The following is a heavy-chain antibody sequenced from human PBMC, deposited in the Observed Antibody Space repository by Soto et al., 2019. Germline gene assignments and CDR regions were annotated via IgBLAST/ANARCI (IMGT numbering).Heavy chain of an antibody. CDR1: GFTVSAKW. CDR3: AREMHMGSGWGDFDI. Sequence: DVQLVESGGALVKPGGSLGLSCAVSGFTVSAKWLSWGRQAPGKELEWLANRNEDCSKKFYLDCVKGGFTISKDNAKNTLSLQLGSLRADDTAVYYCAREMHMGSGWGDFDIWGQGTLVTVSS. V-gene: IGHV3-7*03. CDR2: RNEDCSKK. J-gene: IGHJ4*02. D-gene: IGHD6-19*01.